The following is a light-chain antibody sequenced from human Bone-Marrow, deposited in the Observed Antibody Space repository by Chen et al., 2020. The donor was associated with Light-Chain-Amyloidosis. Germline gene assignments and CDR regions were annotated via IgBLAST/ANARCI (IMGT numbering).Light chain of an antibody. V-gene: IGLV2-14*01. CDR3: SSYTITNTLV. Sequence: QSALTQPASVSGSPGQSITISCTGTSSDVGGDNHVSWYQQHPDKAPKLKIYEVTNRPSWVPDRFSGSKSDNTASLTISGLQTEEEADYFCSSYTITNTLVFGSGTRVTVL. J-gene: IGLJ1*01. CDR1: SSDVGGDNH. CDR2: EVT.